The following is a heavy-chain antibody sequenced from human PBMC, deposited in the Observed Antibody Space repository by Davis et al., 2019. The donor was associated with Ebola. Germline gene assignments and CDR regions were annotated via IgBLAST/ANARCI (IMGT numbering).Heavy chain of an antibody. CDR2: IHSDGTST. Sequence: GESLKTSCAASGFSFSSTWMHWVRQAPGKGLVWVSRIHSDGTSTIYTDSVKGRFTISRDNAKNTLYLQMNSLRAEDTAVYYCAKDWPVAGPLDFGFDYWGQGTLVTVSS. CDR1: GFSFSSTW. V-gene: IGHV3-74*01. CDR3: AKDWPVAGPLDFGFDY. J-gene: IGHJ4*02. D-gene: IGHD6-19*01.